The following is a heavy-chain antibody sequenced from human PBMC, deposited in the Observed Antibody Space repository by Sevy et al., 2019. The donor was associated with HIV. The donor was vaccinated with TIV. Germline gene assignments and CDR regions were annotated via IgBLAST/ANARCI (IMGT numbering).Heavy chain of an antibody. CDR2: IKQDGSEK. J-gene: IGHJ4*02. Sequence: GGSLRLSCAASGFTFSSHWMSWVRQAPGKGLEWVANIKQDGSEKYYVDSVKGRFTISRDNAKNSLYLQMNSLRAEDTAVYYCARVIVGANDYWGQGTLVTVSS. CDR1: GFTFSSHW. D-gene: IGHD1-26*01. V-gene: IGHV3-7*01. CDR3: ARVIVGANDY.